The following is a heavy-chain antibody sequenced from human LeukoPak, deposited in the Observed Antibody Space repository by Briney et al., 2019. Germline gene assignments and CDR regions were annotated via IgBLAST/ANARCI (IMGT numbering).Heavy chain of an antibody. V-gene: IGHV1-8*03. J-gene: IGHJ3*02. D-gene: IGHD6-13*01. CDR1: GYSFTTFA. Sequence: RASVKVSCKASGYSFTTFAMNWVRQAPGQGLEWMGWMNPNSGNTGYAQKFQGRVTITRNTSISTAYMELSSLRSEDTAVYYCARAGIAAADDAFDIWGQGTMVTVSS. CDR2: MNPNSGNT. CDR3: ARAGIAAADDAFDI.